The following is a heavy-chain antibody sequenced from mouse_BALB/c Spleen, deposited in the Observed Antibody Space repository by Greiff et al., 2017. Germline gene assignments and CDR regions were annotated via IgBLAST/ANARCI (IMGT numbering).Heavy chain of an antibody. V-gene: IGHV5-12-2*01. CDR3: ARQSTTVPFAY. D-gene: IGHD1-1*01. Sequence: DVQLVESGGGLVQPGGSLKLSCAASGFTFSSYTMSWVRQTPEKRLEWVAYISNGGGSTYYPDTVKGRFTISRDNAKNTLYLQMSSLKSEDTAMYYCARQSTTVPFAYWGQGTLVTVSA. CDR1: GFTFSSYT. CDR2: ISNGGGST. J-gene: IGHJ3*01.